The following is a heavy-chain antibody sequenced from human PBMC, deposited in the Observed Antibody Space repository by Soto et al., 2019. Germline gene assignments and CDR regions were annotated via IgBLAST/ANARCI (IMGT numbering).Heavy chain of an antibody. CDR2: INPDGSAT. CDR3: GRGGSDSPMAPGY. V-gene: IGHV3-74*01. J-gene: IGHJ1*01. CDR1: GFTFSSYW. Sequence: PXGSLRLSCAASGFTFSSYWMHWVRQAPGKGLVWVSRINPDGSATNYADSVKGRFTISRDNAKNTLYLQMNSLRAEDTAVFYCGRGGSDSPMAPGYWGQGPLVTVSS. D-gene: IGHD5-18*01.